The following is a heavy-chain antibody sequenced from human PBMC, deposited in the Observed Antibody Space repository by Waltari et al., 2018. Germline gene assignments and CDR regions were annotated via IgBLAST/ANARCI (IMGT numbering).Heavy chain of an antibody. J-gene: IGHJ3*02. CDR1: GGSFSGYY. D-gene: IGHD6-13*01. CDR3: ASYPRRKFIAAAGTRGSVAFDI. CDR2: INHSGST. V-gene: IGHV4-34*01. Sequence: QVQLQQWGAGLLKPSETLSLTCAVYGGSFSGYYWSWIRQPPGKGLEWIGEINHSGSTNYTPPRKSRFTISVDTSKNQFPLKLSFVTAADTAVYYCASYPRRKFIAAAGTRGSVAFDIWGQGTMVTVSS.